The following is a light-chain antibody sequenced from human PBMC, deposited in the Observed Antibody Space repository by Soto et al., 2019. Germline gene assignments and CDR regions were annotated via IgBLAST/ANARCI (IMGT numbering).Light chain of an antibody. V-gene: IGLV2-8*01. Sequence: QSVLTQPPSASGSPGQSVTISCTGTSSDVGGYNYVSWYQQHPGKAPKLVIYEVIKRPSGVPDRFSGYKSGNTASLTVSGLQAEDEADYYCSSYGGSDNVVFGGWTKLTVL. CDR3: SSYGGSDNVV. CDR1: SSDVGGYNY. CDR2: EVI. J-gene: IGLJ2*01.